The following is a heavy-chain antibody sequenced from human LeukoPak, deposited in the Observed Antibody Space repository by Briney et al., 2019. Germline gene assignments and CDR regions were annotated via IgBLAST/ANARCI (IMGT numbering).Heavy chain of an antibody. CDR1: ADSISSGGYS. V-gene: IGHV4-39*07. CDR3: ARDTIFGVVWRGLFDY. CDR2: IYYSGST. Sequence: SETLSLTCAVSADSISSGGYSWSWIRQPPGKGLEWIGNIYYSGSTYYNPSLNSRVTISVDTSKNQFSLKLSSVTAADTAVYYCARDTIFGVVWRGLFDYWGQGTLVTVSS. D-gene: IGHD3-3*01. J-gene: IGHJ4*02.